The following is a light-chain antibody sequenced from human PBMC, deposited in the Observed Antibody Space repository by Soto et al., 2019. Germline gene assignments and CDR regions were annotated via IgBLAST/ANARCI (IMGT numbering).Light chain of an antibody. CDR2: DTS. CDR1: TGAVTSDNH. V-gene: IGLV7-43*01. J-gene: IGLJ3*02. Sequence: QAVVTQEPSLTVSPGGAVTLTCASSTGAVTSDNHPNWFQQKPGQAPRALIYDTSKKNSWTPARFLGSLLGGKAALTLSSVQPEDEADYYCLLFYGGIWVFGGGTKLTVL. CDR3: LLFYGGIWV.